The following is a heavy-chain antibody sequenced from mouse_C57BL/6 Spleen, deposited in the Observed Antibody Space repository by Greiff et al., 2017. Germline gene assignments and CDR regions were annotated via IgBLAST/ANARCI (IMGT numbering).Heavy chain of an antibody. CDR1: GYSFTGYY. Sequence: VQLQQSGPELVKPGASVKISCKASGYSFTGYYMNWVKQSPEKSLEWIGEINPSTGGTTYNQKFKAKATLTVDNSSSTAYMQLKSLTSEDSAGYYCARKPMSTVVYFDYWGQGTTLTVSS. CDR2: INPSTGGT. D-gene: IGHD1-1*01. J-gene: IGHJ2*01. CDR3: ARKPMSTVVYFDY. V-gene: IGHV1-42*01.